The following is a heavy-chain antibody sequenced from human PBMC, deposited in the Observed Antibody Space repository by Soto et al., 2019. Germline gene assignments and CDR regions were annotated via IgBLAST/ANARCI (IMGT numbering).Heavy chain of an antibody. J-gene: IGHJ5*02. Sequence: PSQTLAHISTISGGGVPSNTAVGEWIRKSPSRGLEWLGRTYYRSKWYHDYAVSVKSRITINPDTSKNQFSLQLNSVTPDDTAVYYCARGAIVVVPAAFPSKTTTGTYVPWG. V-gene: IGHV6-1*01. CDR3: ARGAIVVVPAAFPSKTTTGTYVP. CDR1: GGGVPSNTAV. CDR2: TYYRSKWYH. D-gene: IGHD2-2*01.